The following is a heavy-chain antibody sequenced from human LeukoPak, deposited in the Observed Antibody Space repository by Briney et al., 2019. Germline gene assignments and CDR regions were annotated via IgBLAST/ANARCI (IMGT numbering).Heavy chain of an antibody. CDR3: ASSSPYCSSTSCYTVDY. D-gene: IGHD2-2*02. CDR2: IYTSGST. V-gene: IGHV4-4*07. Sequence: SETLSLTCTVSGGSISSYYWSWIRQPAGKGLEWIGRIYTSGSTNYNPSLQSRVTMSVDTSKNQFSLKLSSVTAADTAVYYCASSSPYCSSTSCYTVDYWGQGTLVTVSS. J-gene: IGHJ4*02. CDR1: GGSISSYY.